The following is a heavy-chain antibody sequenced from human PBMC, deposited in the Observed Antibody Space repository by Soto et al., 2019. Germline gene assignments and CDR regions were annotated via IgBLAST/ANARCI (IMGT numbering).Heavy chain of an antibody. CDR1: EGTFSSYA. D-gene: IGHD6-13*01. CDR2: IIPIFGTA. J-gene: IGHJ4*02. CDR3: ARELFKAAAGTVVPD. V-gene: IGHV1-69*06. Sequence: QVQLVQSGAEVKKPGSSVKVSCKASEGTFSSYAISWVRQAPGQGLEWMGGIIPIFGTANYAQKFQGRVTITADKSTSTAYMELISLRSEDTAVYYCARELFKAAAGTVVPDWGPGTLVTVSS.